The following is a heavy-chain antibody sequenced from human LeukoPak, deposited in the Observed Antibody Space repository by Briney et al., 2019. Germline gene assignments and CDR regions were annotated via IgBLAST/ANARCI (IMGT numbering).Heavy chain of an antibody. CDR1: GFTFSSYG. CDR3: AKDCGGDCHSFDY. V-gene: IGHV3-30*18. CDR2: ISYDGSNK. Sequence: PGGSLRLSCAASGFTFSSYGMHWVRQAPGKGLEWVAVISYDGSNKYYADSVKGRFTISRDNSKNTLYLQMNSLRAEDTAVYYCAKDCGGDCHSFDYWGQGTLVTVSS. D-gene: IGHD2-21*02. J-gene: IGHJ4*02.